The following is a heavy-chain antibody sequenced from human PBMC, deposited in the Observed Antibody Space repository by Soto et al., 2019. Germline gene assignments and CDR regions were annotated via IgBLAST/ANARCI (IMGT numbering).Heavy chain of an antibody. CDR3: ANGRYYYDSSAYFAY. V-gene: IGHV1-69*13. Sequence: ASVKVSCKASGGTFSSYAISWVRQAPGQGLEWMGGIIPIFGTANYAQKFQGRVTITADESTSTAYMELSSLRAEDTAVYSCANGRYYYDSSAYFAYWGQGTLVTVSS. CDR2: IIPIFGTA. J-gene: IGHJ4*02. D-gene: IGHD3-22*01. CDR1: GGTFSSYA.